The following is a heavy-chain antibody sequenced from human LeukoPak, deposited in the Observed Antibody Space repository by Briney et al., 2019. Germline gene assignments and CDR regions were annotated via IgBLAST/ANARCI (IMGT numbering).Heavy chain of an antibody. V-gene: IGHV3-48*01. Sequence: PGGSLRLSCTASGFTFSSYGINWVRQAPGKGLEWVSYISSSGTTIKYADSVRGRFTISRDNGKNSVYLQMSSLRVKDTAVYYCARETGYIDYWGQGTLVTVSS. J-gene: IGHJ4*02. CDR3: ARETGYIDY. CDR1: GFTFSSYG. D-gene: IGHD3-9*01. CDR2: ISSSGTTI.